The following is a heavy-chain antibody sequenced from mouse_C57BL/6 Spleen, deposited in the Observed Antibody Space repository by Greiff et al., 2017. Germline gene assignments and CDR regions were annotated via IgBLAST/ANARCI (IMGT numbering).Heavy chain of an antibody. J-gene: IGHJ4*01. V-gene: IGHV1-4*01. D-gene: IGHD1-1*01. Sequence: VQRVESGAELARPGASVKMSCKASGYTFTSYTMHWVKQRPGQGLEWIGYINPSSGYTKYNQKFKDKATLTADKSSSTAYMQLSSLTSEDSAVYYCARSRLLYWGQGTSVTVSS. CDR1: GYTFTSYT. CDR2: INPSSGYT. CDR3: ARSRLLY.